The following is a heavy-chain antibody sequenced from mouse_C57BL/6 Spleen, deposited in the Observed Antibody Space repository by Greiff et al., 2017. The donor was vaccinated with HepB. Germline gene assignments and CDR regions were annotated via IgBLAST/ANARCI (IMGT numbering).Heavy chain of an antibody. CDR1: GYTFTDYY. V-gene: IGHV1-26*01. D-gene: IGHD2-5*01. Sequence: VQLQQSGPELVKPGASVKISCKASGYTFTDYYMNWVKQSHGKSLEWIGDINPNNGGTSYNQKFKGKATLTVDKSSSTAYMELRSLTSEDSAVYYCAREGYYSNYFYAMDYWGQGTSVTVSS. J-gene: IGHJ4*01. CDR3: AREGYYSNYFYAMDY. CDR2: INPNNGGT.